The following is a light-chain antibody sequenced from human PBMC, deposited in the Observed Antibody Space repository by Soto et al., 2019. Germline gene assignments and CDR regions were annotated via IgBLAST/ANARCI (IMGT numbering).Light chain of an antibody. Sequence: QSALTQPRSVSGSPGQSVTISCTGTYSDVGLYDYLSWYQQHPGKAPKLIISDVTKRPSGVPDRFSGSKSGNTASLTISGLQAEDEADYYCCSYAGTHTYVFGSGTKVTVL. CDR3: CSYAGTHTYV. J-gene: IGLJ1*01. CDR1: YSDVGLYDY. CDR2: DVT. V-gene: IGLV2-11*01.